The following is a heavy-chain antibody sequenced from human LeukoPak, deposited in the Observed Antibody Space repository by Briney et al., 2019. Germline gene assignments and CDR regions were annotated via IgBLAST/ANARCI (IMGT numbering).Heavy chain of an antibody. CDR1: GFTFSSYS. CDR2: ISSSSSTI. D-gene: IGHD2-15*01. J-gene: IGHJ6*03. Sequence: GGSLRLSCAASGFTFSSYSMNWVRQAPGKGLEWVSYISSSSSTIYYADSVKGRFTISRDNAKNSLYLQMNSLRAEDTAVYYCAKDSCSGGSCYYMDVWGKGTTVTVSS. CDR3: AKDSCSGGSCYYMDV. V-gene: IGHV3-48*04.